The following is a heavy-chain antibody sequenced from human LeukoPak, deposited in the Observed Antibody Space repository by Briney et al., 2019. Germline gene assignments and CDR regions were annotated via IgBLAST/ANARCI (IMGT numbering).Heavy chain of an antibody. CDR3: ARGGPWFGELRGYFDY. J-gene: IGHJ4*02. CDR2: IYYSGST. D-gene: IGHD3-10*01. V-gene: IGHV4-59*01. CDR1: GGSISSYY. Sequence: SETLSLTCTVSGGSISSYYWSWIRQPPGKGLEWMGYIYYSGSTNYNPSLKSRVTISVDTSKNQFSLKLSSVTAADTAVYYCARGGPWFGELRGYFDYWGQGTLVTVSS.